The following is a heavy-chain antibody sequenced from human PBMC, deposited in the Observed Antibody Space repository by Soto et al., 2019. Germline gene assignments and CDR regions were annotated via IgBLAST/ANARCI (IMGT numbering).Heavy chain of an antibody. CDR1: GFTFSDYY. CDR2: PRDKGNSYST. CDR3: ARSIPETTSFDY. D-gene: IGHD2-21*01. J-gene: IGHJ4*02. V-gene: IGHV3-72*01. Sequence: PGGSLRLSCAGSGFTFSDYYIDWVRQAPGKGLEWAGRPRDKGNSYSTDYAASVKGRFTVSRDASKNSLYLQMNSLKAEDTALYYCARSIPETTSFDYGGRGTLVPASS.